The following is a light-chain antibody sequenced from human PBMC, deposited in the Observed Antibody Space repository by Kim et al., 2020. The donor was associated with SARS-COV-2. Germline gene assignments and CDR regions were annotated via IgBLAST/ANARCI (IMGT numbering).Light chain of an antibody. Sequence: PGQTASITCTGDKLGEKYACWYQQKPGQAPVLVIYKDSKRPSGIPERFSGSNSGNTATLTSSGTQAMDEADYYCQAWDSSTADVVFGGGTQLTVL. J-gene: IGLJ2*01. CDR2: KDS. V-gene: IGLV3-1*01. CDR3: QAWDSSTADVV. CDR1: KLGEKY.